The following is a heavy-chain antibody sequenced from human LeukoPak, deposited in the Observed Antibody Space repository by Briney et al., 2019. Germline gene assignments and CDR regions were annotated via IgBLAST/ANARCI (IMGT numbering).Heavy chain of an antibody. Sequence: GGSLRLSCAASGFTFSSYAMSWGRQAPGKVLEWVGRIKSKTDGGTTDYAAPVKGRFTISRDDSKNTLYLQMYSLKTEDTAVYYCTTLRGGAAVYWGQGTLVTVSS. V-gene: IGHV3-15*01. CDR2: IKSKTDGGTT. CDR3: TTLRGGAAVY. CDR1: GFTFSSYA. J-gene: IGHJ4*02. D-gene: IGHD3-10*01.